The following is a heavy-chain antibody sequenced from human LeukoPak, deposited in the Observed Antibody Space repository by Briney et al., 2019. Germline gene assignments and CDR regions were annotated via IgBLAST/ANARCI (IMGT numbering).Heavy chain of an antibody. J-gene: IGHJ4*02. D-gene: IGHD3-10*01. CDR3: ARVVVYYSSGKAAPDY. Sequence: PSETLSLTCTVSGGSISSTDYSWGWIRQPPGKGLEWIGNILYSGTTYYNPSLKSRLTISVDTSKNQFSLKLSPVTAADTAVYYCARVVVYYSSGKAAPDYWGQGTLVTVSS. V-gene: IGHV4-39*07. CDR2: ILYSGTT. CDR1: GGSISSTDYS.